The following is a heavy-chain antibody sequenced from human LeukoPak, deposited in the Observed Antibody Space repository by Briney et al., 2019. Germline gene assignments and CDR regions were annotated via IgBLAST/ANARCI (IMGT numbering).Heavy chain of an antibody. CDR3: ARGLPDSYYDFWSGYHDAFDI. Sequence: ASVKVSCKASGYTFTSYDINWVRQATGQGLEWMGWMNPNSGNTDYAQKFQGRVTITRNTSISTAYMELSSLRSEDTAVYYCARGLPDSYYDFWSGYHDAFDIWGQGTMVTVSS. J-gene: IGHJ3*02. D-gene: IGHD3-3*01. CDR2: MNPNSGNT. CDR1: GYTFTSYD. V-gene: IGHV1-8*03.